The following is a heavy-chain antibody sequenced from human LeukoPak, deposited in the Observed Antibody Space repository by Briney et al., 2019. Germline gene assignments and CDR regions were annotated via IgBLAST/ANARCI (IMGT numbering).Heavy chain of an antibody. CDR3: ARDGGRAFDI. D-gene: IGHD3-16*01. J-gene: IGHJ3*02. CDR1: GYSFTSYG. V-gene: IGHV1-18*01. CDR2: ISAYNGNT. Sequence: GESLKISCKGSGYSFTSYGISWVRQAPGQGLEWMGWISAYNGNTNYAQKLQGRVTMTTDTSTSTAYMELRSLRSDDTAVYYCARDGGRAFDIWGQGTMVTVSS.